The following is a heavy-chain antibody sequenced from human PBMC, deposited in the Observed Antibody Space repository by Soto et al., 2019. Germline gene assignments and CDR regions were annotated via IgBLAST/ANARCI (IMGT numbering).Heavy chain of an antibody. CDR1: GVSLNSGHYY. J-gene: IGHJ4*02. CDR3: GKVLIGATRHTDVDS. D-gene: IGHD2-15*01. V-gene: IGHV4-39*01. Sequence: SETLSLTCTVSGVSLNSGHYYWVWIRQSSGKGLAWIASIYYDESTYYNPSLKSRVTISTDKPKNQFSLTLKSVTAADTAVYYCGKVLIGATRHTDVDSWGQGALVTVSS. CDR2: IYYDEST.